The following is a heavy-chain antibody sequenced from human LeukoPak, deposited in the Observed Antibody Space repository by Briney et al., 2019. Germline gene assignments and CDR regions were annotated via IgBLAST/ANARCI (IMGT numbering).Heavy chain of an antibody. CDR1: TVSGSSGNF. J-gene: IGHJ4*02. CDR2: VHKSGRT. V-gene: IGHV4-4*02. Sequence: SETLSLTCALSTVSGSSGNFWSWVRQPPGEGLEWIGEVHKSGRTNYNPSLKTRVTISIDASKNQLSLELTSVTAADTAVYYCARELLGAPTPGAYWGQGTRVTVSS. D-gene: IGHD1-26*01. CDR3: ARELLGAPTPGAY.